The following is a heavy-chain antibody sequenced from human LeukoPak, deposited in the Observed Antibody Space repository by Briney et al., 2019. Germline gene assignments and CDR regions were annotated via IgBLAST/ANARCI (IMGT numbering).Heavy chain of an antibody. CDR1: GFTFSSYA. V-gene: IGHV3-30-3*01. Sequence: GGSLRLSCAASGFTFSSYAMHWVRQAPGRGLEWVAVISYDGSNKYYADSVKGRFTISRDNSKNTLYLQMNSLRAEDTAVYYCAREPQSWDYFDYWGQGTLVTVSS. CDR3: AREPQSWDYFDY. CDR2: ISYDGSNK. D-gene: IGHD3-16*01. J-gene: IGHJ4*02.